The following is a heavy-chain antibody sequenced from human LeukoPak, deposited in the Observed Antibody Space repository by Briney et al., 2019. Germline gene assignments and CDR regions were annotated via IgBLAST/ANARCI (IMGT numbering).Heavy chain of an antibody. CDR2: IFYSGST. J-gene: IGHJ4*02. D-gene: IGHD6-19*01. Sequence: KPSETLSLTCTVSGGSISTSNYYWGWIRQPPGKGLEWIGNIFYSGSTNYNPSLKSRVTISVDTSKNQFSLKLSSVTAADTAVYYCARLYSSGWYDDYWGQGTLVTVSS. V-gene: IGHV4-39*07. CDR1: GGSISTSNYY. CDR3: ARLYSSGWYDDY.